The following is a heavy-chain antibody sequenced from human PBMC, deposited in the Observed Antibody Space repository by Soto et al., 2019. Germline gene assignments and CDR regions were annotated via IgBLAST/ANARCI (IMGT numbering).Heavy chain of an antibody. J-gene: IGHJ4*02. V-gene: IGHV3-23*01. CDR2: ISGSGGNT. D-gene: IGHD5-18*01. CDR1: VFTFSSYA. CDR3: AKDSGRGYSYGIFDY. Sequence: GSLRLACATSVFTFSSYAMSWVRQAPGKGLEWVSAISGSGGNTYYADSVKGRFTISRDNSKNTLYLQMRAEDTAVYYCAKDSGRGYSYGIFDYWGQGALVTVCS.